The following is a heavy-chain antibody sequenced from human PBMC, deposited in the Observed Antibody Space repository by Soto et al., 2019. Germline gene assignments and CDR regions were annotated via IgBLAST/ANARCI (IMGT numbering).Heavy chain of an antibody. D-gene: IGHD5-18*01. V-gene: IGHV3-48*02. CDR2: ISGSSSTE. Sequence: EVLLVESGEGLVPPGGSLRLSCAASGFTFRGYSMNWVRQAPGKGLEWISYISGSSSTEYYADSVKGRFTISRDNARNSLYLQMNSLRDEDTAVYYCARVDTAMIDYWGQGTLVTVSS. CDR3: ARVDTAMIDY. CDR1: GFTFRGYS. J-gene: IGHJ4*02.